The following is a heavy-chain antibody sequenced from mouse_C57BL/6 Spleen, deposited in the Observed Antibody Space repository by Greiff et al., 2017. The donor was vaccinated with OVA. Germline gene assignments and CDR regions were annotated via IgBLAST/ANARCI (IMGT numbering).Heavy chain of an antibody. J-gene: IGHJ3*01. CDR2: IDPSDSYT. CDR1: GYTFTSYW. D-gene: IGHD2-4*01. Sequence: QVQLQQPGAELVKPGASVKLSCKASGYTFTSYWMPWVKQRPGQGLEWIGEIDPSDSYTNYNQKFKGKATLTVDTSSSTAYMQLSSLTSEDSAVYYCARERDDYSYWGQGTLVTVSA. V-gene: IGHV1-50*01. CDR3: ARERDDYSY.